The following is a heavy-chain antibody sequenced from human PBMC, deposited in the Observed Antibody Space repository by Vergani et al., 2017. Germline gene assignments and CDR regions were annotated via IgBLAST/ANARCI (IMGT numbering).Heavy chain of an antibody. J-gene: IGHJ4*02. D-gene: IGHD2-15*01. Sequence: QVQLVESGGGVVQPGRSLRLSCAASGFTFSSYAMHWVRQAPGKGLEWVAVISYDGSNKYYADSVKGRFTISRDNSKNTLYLQMNSLRAEDTAVYYCARGHDIVVVVAATFFYWGQGTLVTVSS. V-gene: IGHV3-30-3*01. CDR1: GFTFSSYA. CDR2: ISYDGSNK. CDR3: ARGHDIVVVVAATFFY.